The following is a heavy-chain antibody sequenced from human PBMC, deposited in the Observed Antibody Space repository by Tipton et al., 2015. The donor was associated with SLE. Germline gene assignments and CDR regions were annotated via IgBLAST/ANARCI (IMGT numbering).Heavy chain of an antibody. V-gene: IGHV4-59*01. CDR1: GGSISSYH. CDR2: IYYSGST. J-gene: IGHJ3*02. CDR3: ARGAPIQLGIRAFDI. D-gene: IGHD7-27*01. Sequence: TLSLTCTVSGGSISSYHWRWLRQPPGKGLGWIGYIYYSGSTNYHPSLKSRVTISVDTSKNQFSLKLSSVTAADAAVYYCARGAPIQLGIRAFDIWGQGTMVTVSS.